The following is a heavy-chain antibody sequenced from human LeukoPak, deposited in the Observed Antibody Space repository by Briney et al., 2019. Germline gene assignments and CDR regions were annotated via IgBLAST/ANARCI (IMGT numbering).Heavy chain of an antibody. Sequence: PGRSLRLSCAASGFTFSRYGINWVRQAPGKGPEWVAFISYDGNVRYHADFVEGRFTISRDNSKNTLYLQMSSLRPDDTAVYYCARGVHNSGWFVYWGQGTLVTVSS. CDR1: GFTFSRYG. CDR2: ISYDGNVR. J-gene: IGHJ5*01. CDR3: ARGVHNSGWFVY. V-gene: IGHV3-30*04. D-gene: IGHD3-22*01.